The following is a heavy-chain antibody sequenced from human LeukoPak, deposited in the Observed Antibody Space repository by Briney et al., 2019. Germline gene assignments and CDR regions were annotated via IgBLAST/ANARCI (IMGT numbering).Heavy chain of an antibody. J-gene: IGHJ4*02. CDR3: ARASIAVAGLDY. Sequence: SETLSLTCAVYGGSFSGYYWSWIRQPPGKGLEWIGEINHSGSTNYNPPLTSRVTISVDTSKNQFSLKLSSVTAADTAVYYCARASIAVAGLDYWGQGTLVTVSS. CDR1: GGSFSGYY. D-gene: IGHD6-19*01. V-gene: IGHV4-34*01. CDR2: INHSGST.